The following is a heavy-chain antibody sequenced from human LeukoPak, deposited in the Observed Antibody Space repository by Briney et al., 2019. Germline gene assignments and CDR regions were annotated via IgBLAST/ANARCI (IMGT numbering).Heavy chain of an antibody. D-gene: IGHD3-3*01. Sequence: GESLKISCKGSGYSFTSYWIGWVRQMPGKGLEWMGIIYPGDSDTRYSPSFQGQVTISADKSISTAYLQWSSLKASDTAMYYCARTVYDFWSGYKMPFDYWGQGTLVTVSS. J-gene: IGHJ4*02. CDR3: ARTVYDFWSGYKMPFDY. CDR1: GYSFTSYW. V-gene: IGHV5-51*01. CDR2: IYPGDSDT.